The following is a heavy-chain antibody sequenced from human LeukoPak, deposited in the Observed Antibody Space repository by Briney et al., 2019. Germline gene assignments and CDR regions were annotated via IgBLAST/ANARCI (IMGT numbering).Heavy chain of an antibody. D-gene: IGHD2-15*01. CDR2: ISYDEITK. V-gene: IGHV3-30*18. CDR1: GFSFSSYG. CDR3: AKSGTRYCSGGNCYFDY. Sequence: GGSLRLSCAASGFSFSSYGMHWVRQAPGKGLEWVAVISYDEITKYYADSVKGRFATSRDNSENTLYLQMNSLRPEDTAVYYCAKSGTRYCSGGNCYFDYWGQGTLVTVSS. J-gene: IGHJ4*02.